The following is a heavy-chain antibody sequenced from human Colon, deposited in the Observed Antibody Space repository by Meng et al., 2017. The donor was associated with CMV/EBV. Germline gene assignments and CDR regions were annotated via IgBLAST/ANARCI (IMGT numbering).Heavy chain of an antibody. V-gene: IGHV3-48*03. CDR1: GFAFSSYE. Sequence: GESLKISCVASGFAFSSYEMNWVRQAPGKGLEWVAYISSAGGDRYYADSVKGRFTISRHNAQRSLYLEMNSLSGDDTAVYYCARDLISGTYSEYEYDLGPWGKGTLVTVSS. CDR2: ISSAGGDR. J-gene: IGHJ5*02. CDR3: ARDLISGTYSEYEYDLGP. D-gene: IGHD5-12*01.